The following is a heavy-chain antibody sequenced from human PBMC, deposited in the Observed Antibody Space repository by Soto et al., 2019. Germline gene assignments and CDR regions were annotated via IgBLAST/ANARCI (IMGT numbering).Heavy chain of an antibody. CDR1: GFTFSSYG. D-gene: IGHD6-19*01. V-gene: IGHV3-33*01. Sequence: QVQLVESGGGVVQPGRSLRLSCAASGFTFSSYGMHWVRQAPGKGLEWVAVIGYDGSNKYYADSVKGRFTISRDNSKNTLYLQMNSQRAEDTAVYYCARDLAVAGRYYYYGMDVWGQGTKVTVSS. CDR2: IGYDGSNK. J-gene: IGHJ6*02. CDR3: ARDLAVAGRYYYYGMDV.